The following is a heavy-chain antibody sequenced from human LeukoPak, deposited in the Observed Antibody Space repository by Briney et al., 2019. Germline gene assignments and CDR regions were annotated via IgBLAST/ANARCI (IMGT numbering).Heavy chain of an antibody. V-gene: IGHV3-30*04. CDR3: ARGAPEYCSSTSCYSYYGMDV. CDR1: GFTFSSYA. J-gene: IGHJ6*02. Sequence: GGSLRLSCAASGFTFSSYAMHWVRQAPGKGLEWVAVISYGGSNKYYADSVKGRFTISRDNSKNTLYLQMNSLRAEDTAVYYCARGAPEYCSSTSCYSYYGMDVWGQGTTVTVSS. CDR2: ISYGGSNK. D-gene: IGHD2-2*02.